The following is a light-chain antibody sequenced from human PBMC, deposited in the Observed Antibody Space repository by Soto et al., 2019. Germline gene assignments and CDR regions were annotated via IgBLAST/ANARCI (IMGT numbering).Light chain of an antibody. CDR3: QQYNEWPLT. J-gene: IGKJ4*01. V-gene: IGKV3-15*01. CDR2: GTS. Sequence: EIVMTQSPATLSVSPGEGATLSCRASHNVNSNLAWYQQKPGQAPRLLIYGTSTRATGIPVRFSGSGSGTEFTVTISSLQSEDSAVYYCQQYNEWPLTFGGGTKVEIK. CDR1: HNVNSN.